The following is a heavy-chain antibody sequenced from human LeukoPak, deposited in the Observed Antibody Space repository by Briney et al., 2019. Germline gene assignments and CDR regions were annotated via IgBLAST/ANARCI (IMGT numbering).Heavy chain of an antibody. V-gene: IGHV1-3*01. CDR2: INAGNGNT. CDR3: ARDHVLRYFDWPYYYYGMDV. Sequence: ASVKVSCKASGYTFTSYAMHWVRQAPGQRLERMGWINAGNGNTKYSQKFQGRVTITRDTSASTAYMELSSLRSEDTAVYYCARDHVLRYFDWPYYYYGMDVWGQGTTVTVSS. CDR1: GYTFTSYA. J-gene: IGHJ6*02. D-gene: IGHD3-9*01.